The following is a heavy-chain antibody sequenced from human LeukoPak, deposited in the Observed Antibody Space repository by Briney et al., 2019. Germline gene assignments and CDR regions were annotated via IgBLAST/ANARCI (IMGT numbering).Heavy chain of an antibody. J-gene: IGHJ6*02. CDR1: GYTFTSYY. CDR2: INPSGGST. Sequence: ASVKVSCKASGYTFTSYYMHWVRQAPGQGLEWMGIINPSGGSTSYAQKFQGRVTMTRDTSTSTVYMELSSLRSEDTAVYYCARTVVPAAMHNYYDSSGYRNDYYYYYGMDVWGQGTTVTVSS. V-gene: IGHV1-46*01. CDR3: ARTVVPAAMHNYYDSSGYRNDYYYYYGMDV. D-gene: IGHD3-22*01.